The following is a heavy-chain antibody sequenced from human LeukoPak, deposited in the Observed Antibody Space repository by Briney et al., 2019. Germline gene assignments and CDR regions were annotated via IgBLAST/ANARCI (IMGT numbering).Heavy chain of an antibody. CDR2: ISYDGSNK. CDR1: GFTFSGYP. Sequence: PGKSLRLSCAASGFTFSGYPIHWVRQAPGKGLEWVAVISYDGSNKYYADSVKGRFTISRDNSKNTLYLQMNSLRAEDTAVYYCARERYYYGSGMGYWGQGTLVTVSS. J-gene: IGHJ4*02. V-gene: IGHV3-30-3*01. CDR3: ARERYYYGSGMGY. D-gene: IGHD3-10*01.